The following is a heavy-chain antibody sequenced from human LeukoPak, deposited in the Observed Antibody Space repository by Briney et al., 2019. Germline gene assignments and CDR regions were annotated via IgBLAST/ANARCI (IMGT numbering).Heavy chain of an antibody. J-gene: IGHJ5*01. CDR1: GFSLNSYA. CDR2: ISYGGSKK. CDR3: ARSAAAGRIVATFGY. D-gene: IGHD5-12*01. Sequence: GGSLRLSCAACGFSLNSYAMLGLRQAPGKGLEWVAIISYGGSKKYYAYPVRGLFTISRDNSKNTLYLQMNSLRAEDTAVYYCARSAAAGRIVATFGYWGQGTLVTVS. V-gene: IGHV3-30*04.